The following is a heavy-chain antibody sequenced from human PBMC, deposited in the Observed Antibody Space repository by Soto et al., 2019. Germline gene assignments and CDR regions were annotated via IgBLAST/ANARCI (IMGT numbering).Heavy chain of an antibody. J-gene: IGHJ4*02. D-gene: IGHD1-1*01. CDR2: IYYSGAT. Sequence: QLQLQESGPGLAKPSETLSLTCTVSGGSITTNNYFWAWVRQPPGKGLEWIGSIYYSGATYYNPSLQSRVTISLDTSKNKFSLNLISVTASDTAFYYCTKEVTPTPTHWGQGTLVTVSS. CDR1: GGSITTNNYF. V-gene: IGHV4-39*01. CDR3: TKEVTPTPTH.